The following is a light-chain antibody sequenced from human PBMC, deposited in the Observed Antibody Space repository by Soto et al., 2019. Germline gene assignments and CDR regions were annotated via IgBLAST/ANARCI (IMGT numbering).Light chain of an antibody. CDR3: SSYTSSSTPFV. Sequence: QSVLTQPASVSGSPGQSITISCTGTSSDVGGYNYVSWYQQHPDKAPKLMIYDVSNRPSGVSNRFSGSKSGNTASLTISGLQAEDEADYYCSSYTSSSTPFVFGTGTKVTV. CDR2: DVS. V-gene: IGLV2-14*03. CDR1: SSDVGGYNY. J-gene: IGLJ1*01.